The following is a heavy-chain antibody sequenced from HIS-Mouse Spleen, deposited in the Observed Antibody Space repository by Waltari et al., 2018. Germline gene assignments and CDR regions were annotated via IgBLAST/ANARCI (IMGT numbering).Heavy chain of an antibody. CDR2: ISYDGSNK. J-gene: IGHJ3*01. CDR1: GFTFRSDG. Sequence: QVQLVESGGGVVQPGRSLRLSCAASGFTFRSDGMHWVRQAPGKGVEWVAVISYDGSNKYYADSVKGRFTISRDNSKNTLYLQMNSLRAEDTAVYYCVVSGSWGQGTMVTVSS. CDR3: VVSGS. V-gene: IGHV3-30*03. D-gene: IGHD1-26*01.